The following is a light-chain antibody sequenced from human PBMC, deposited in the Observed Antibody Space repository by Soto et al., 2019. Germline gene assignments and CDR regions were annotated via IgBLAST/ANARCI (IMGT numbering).Light chain of an antibody. J-gene: IGKJ1*01. CDR2: GAS. V-gene: IGKV3-15*01. Sequence: EIVMTQSPATLSVSPGERVILSCRASRGVSSDLAWYQQKPGQAPRLLIYGASTRATGIPARFSGSGSGTDFTLTISRLEPEDFAVYYCQQYGSSPRWTFGQGTKVDIK. CDR1: RGVSSD. CDR3: QQYGSSPRWT.